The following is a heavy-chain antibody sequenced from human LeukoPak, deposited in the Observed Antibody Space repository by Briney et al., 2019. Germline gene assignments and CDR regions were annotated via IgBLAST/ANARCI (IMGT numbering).Heavy chain of an antibody. J-gene: IGHJ4*02. V-gene: IGHV3-30*18. CDR3: AKAYGILTGYYIY. CDR2: ISYDGSNK. Sequence: PGRSLRLSCAASGFTFSSYGMHWVRQAPGKGLEWVAVISYDGSNKYYADSVKGRFTISRDNSKNTLYLQMNSLRAEDTAVYYCAKAYGILTGYYIYWGQGTLVTVSS. D-gene: IGHD3-9*01. CDR1: GFTFSSYG.